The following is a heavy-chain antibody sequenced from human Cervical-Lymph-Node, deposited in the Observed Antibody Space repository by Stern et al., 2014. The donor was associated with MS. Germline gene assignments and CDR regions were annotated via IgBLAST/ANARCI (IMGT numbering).Heavy chain of an antibody. CDR2: ISPQHGDT. CDR1: GFTFSNYY. CDR3: AENMDV. J-gene: IGHJ6*02. V-gene: IGHV1-2*02. Sequence: QLVQSGAEVKKPGASVQVSCKPSGFTFSNYYIHWLRQAPGQRPAWMGRISPQHGDTNYAPKFQGTGTLTRETSGGLVSLEVTGLRFDDTAVYCCAENMDVWGQGTTVTVS.